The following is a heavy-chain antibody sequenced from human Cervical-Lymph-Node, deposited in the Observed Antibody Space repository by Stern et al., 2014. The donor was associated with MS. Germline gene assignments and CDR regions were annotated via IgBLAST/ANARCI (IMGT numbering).Heavy chain of an antibody. Sequence: QLVQSGAEVKKPGSSVKVSCKASGGTFSTQAINWVRQAPGQGLEWVGGIIPIFGTPNYAQKVQDRGTITADESTSTAYMDLNSLRSEDTAVYYCATPSTVTVGGMDVWGQGTTVTVSS. J-gene: IGHJ6*02. CDR1: GGTFSTQA. D-gene: IGHD4-17*01. CDR3: ATPSTVTVGGMDV. V-gene: IGHV1-69*01. CDR2: IIPIFGTP.